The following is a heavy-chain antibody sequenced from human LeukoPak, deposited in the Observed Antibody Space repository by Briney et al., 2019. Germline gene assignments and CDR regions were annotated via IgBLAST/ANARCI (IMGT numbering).Heavy chain of an antibody. Sequence: ASVTVSFKSSGYTFTSYYMHWVRQAPGQGLEWMGIINPSGGSTSYAQKFQGRVTMTRDMSTSTVYMELSSLRSEDTAVYYCARGGSSGNFDYWGQGTLVTVSS. V-gene: IGHV1-46*01. D-gene: IGHD1-26*01. J-gene: IGHJ4*02. CDR3: ARGGSSGNFDY. CDR1: GYTFTSYY. CDR2: INPSGGST.